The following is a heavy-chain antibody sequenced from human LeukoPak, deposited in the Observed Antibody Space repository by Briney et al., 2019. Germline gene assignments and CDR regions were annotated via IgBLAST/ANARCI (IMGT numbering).Heavy chain of an antibody. J-gene: IGHJ5*02. Sequence: SETLSLTSTVSGGSISSYYWSSIRQPAGKGLEWIGRIYTSGSTNYNPSLKSRVTMSVDTSKNQFSLKLSSVTAADTAVYHCARSDRGYQNWFDPWGQGTLVTVSS. CDR1: GGSISSYY. CDR2: IYTSGST. CDR3: ARSDRGYQNWFDP. V-gene: IGHV4-4*07. D-gene: IGHD5-12*01.